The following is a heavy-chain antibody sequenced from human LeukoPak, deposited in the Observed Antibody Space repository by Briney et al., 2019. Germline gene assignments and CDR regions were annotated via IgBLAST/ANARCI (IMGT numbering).Heavy chain of an antibody. V-gene: IGHV1-69*13. J-gene: IGHJ4*02. CDR3: ARVQGSSGWYYFDY. CDR1: GGTFSSYA. D-gene: IGHD6-19*01. Sequence: SVKVSCKASGGTFSSYAISWVRQAPGQGLEWMGGIIPIFGTANYAQKFHGRVTITADESTSTAYMDLSSPRSADTAVYCCARVQGSSGWYYFDYWGQGTLVTVSS. CDR2: IIPIFGTA.